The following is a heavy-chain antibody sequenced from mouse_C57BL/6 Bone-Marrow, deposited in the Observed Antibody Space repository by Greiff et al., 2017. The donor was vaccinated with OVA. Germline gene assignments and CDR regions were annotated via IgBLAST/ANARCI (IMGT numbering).Heavy chain of an antibody. CDR2: IDPSDSYT. J-gene: IGHJ4*01. Sequence: VQLQQPGAELVKPGASVKLSCKASGYTFTSYWMQWVKQRPGQGLEWIGEIDPSDSYTNYNQKFKGKATLTVDTSSSTAYMQLSSLTSEDSAVYYCASWLLKAMDCWGQGTSVTVSS. CDR1: GYTFTSYW. CDR3: ASWLLKAMDC. V-gene: IGHV1-50*01. D-gene: IGHD2-3*01.